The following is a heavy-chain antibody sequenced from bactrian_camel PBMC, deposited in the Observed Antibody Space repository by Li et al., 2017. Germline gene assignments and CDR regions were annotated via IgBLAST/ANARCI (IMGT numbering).Heavy chain of an antibody. CDR1: GFFFSNYA. CDR2: IYSDGRP. D-gene: IGHD6*01. V-gene: IGHV3S10*01. Sequence: VQLVESGGGLVQPGGSLRLSCATSGFFFSNYAMSWVRQAPGKGLEWLSGIYSDGRPVYGDSVKGRFTISRDNAKNTLYLQLNSLKTEDMAMYYRARGTWYEYNYWGQGTQVTVS. CDR3: ARGTWYEYNY. J-gene: IGHJ4*01.